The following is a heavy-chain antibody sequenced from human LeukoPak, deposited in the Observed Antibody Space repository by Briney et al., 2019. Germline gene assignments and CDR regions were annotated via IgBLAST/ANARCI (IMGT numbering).Heavy chain of an antibody. CDR3: ARVNSSGSFHDY. V-gene: IGHV4-61*02. CDR2: ISTTGSA. CDR1: GGSISSGTYY. J-gene: IGHJ4*02. D-gene: IGHD3-22*01. Sequence: SQTLSLTCTVSGGSISSGTYYWTWLRQPAGKGLEWIGRISTTGSASYNPSLRSRVTVSADTSKNQFSLNLNSVTAADTAVYFCARVNSSGSFHDYWGQGARVTVSS.